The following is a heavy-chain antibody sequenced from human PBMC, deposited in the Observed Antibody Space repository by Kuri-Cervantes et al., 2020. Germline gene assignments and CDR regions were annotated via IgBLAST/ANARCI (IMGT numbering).Heavy chain of an antibody. D-gene: IGHD3-10*01. Sequence: ETLSLTCAASGFTFSIYSMNWVRQAPGKGLEWVSSIVSSSSYIYYADSVKGRFTISRDNSKNTLYLQMNSLRAEDTAVYYCARAYPSDRGGNWFGPCGQGTLVTVSS. J-gene: IGHJ5*02. CDR1: GFTFSIYS. CDR2: IVSSSSYI. CDR3: ARAYPSDRGGNWFGP. V-gene: IGHV3-21*01.